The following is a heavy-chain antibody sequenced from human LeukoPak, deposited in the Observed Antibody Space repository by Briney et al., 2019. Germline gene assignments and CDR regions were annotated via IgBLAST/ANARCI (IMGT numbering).Heavy chain of an antibody. Sequence: ASVKVSCKASGYTLTGYYMHWVRQAPGQGLEWMGWINPNSGGTNYAQKFQGRVTMTRDTSISTAYMELSRLRSDDTAVYYCAREVVVVADLFDYWGQGTLVTVSS. D-gene: IGHD2-15*01. V-gene: IGHV1-2*02. CDR2: INPNSGGT. J-gene: IGHJ4*02. CDR1: GYTLTGYY. CDR3: AREVVVVADLFDY.